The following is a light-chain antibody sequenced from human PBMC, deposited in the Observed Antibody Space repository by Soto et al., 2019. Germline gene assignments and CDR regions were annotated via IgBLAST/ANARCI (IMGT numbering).Light chain of an antibody. CDR1: SSDVGDYPY. CDR3: SSYSRTSTLV. CDR2: EVT. V-gene: IGLV2-14*01. J-gene: IGLJ1*01. Sequence: QSVLTQPASVSGSPGQSITISCTGTSSDVGDYPYVSWYQQHPGKVPKLIIYEVTNRPSGVSGRFSGSKSENTASLTISGLQAEDEADYYCSSYSRTSTLVFGSGTKLTVL.